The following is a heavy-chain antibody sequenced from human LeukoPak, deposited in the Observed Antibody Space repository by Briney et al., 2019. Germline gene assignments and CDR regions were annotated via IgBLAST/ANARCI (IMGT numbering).Heavy chain of an antibody. CDR3: ARHPVAVMVRGVRGFDP. Sequence: PSETLSLTCTVSGGSISSSSYYWSWIRQPPGKGLEWIGSIYYSGSTYYNPSLKSRVTISVDTSKNQFSLKLSSVTAADTAVYYCARHPVAVMVRGVRGFDPWGQGTLVTVSS. J-gene: IGHJ5*02. CDR1: GGSISSSSYY. V-gene: IGHV4-39*01. D-gene: IGHD3-10*01. CDR2: IYYSGST.